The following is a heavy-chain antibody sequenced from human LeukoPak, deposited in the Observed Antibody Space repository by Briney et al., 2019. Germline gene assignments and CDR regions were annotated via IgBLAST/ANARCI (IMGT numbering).Heavy chain of an antibody. V-gene: IGHV4-59*08. D-gene: IGHD5-24*01. CDR3: ARLYLPATRFDY. CDR1: GVSVRNYY. CDR2: IYYSGNT. Sequence: SETLSLTCAVSGVSVRNYYWTWFRQSPGKGLEWIAYIYYSGNTKYNPSLKSRVTIFVDTSTNQFSLKLTSVTAADTAVYYCARLYLPATRFDYWGQGTLVTVSS. J-gene: IGHJ4*02.